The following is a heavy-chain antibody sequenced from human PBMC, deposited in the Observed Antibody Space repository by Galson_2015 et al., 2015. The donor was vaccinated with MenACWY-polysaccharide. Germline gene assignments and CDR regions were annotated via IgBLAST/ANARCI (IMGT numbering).Heavy chain of an antibody. CDR1: GFTFSTYR. D-gene: IGHD2-2*01. J-gene: IGHJ4*01. CDR3: ARDGFPSTSAAFDY. V-gene: IGHV3-21*01. Sequence: SLRLSCAASGFTFSTYRMNWVRQAPGKGLEWVSYISSSSAYTYYADSVKGRFTISRDNTKRSLYLQMNSLRADDTGVYFCARDGFPSTSAAFDYWGHAILVTVSS. CDR2: ISSSSAYT.